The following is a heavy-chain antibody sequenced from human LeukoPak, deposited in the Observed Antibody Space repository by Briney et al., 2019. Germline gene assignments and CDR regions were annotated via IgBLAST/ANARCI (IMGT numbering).Heavy chain of an antibody. Sequence: SETLSLTCTVPGGSISGYYWSWIRQPAGKGLEWIGRIYTSGSTNYNPPLKSRVTMSVDTSKNQFSLKLTSVTAADTAVYYCARSYCSGGSCLNWFDPWGLGTLVTVSS. J-gene: IGHJ5*02. CDR2: IYTSGST. CDR1: GGSISGYY. CDR3: ARSYCSGGSCLNWFDP. D-gene: IGHD2-15*01. V-gene: IGHV4-4*07.